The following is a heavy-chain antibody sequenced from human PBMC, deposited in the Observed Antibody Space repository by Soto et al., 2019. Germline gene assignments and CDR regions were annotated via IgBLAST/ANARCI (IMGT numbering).Heavy chain of an antibody. J-gene: IGHJ4*02. CDR2: INAGNGNT. V-gene: IGHV1-3*05. CDR3: ARSIVVVTALDY. CDR1: GYTFTSYA. Sequence: QVQLVQSGAEEKKPGASVKVSCKASGYTFTSYAMHWVRQAPGQRLEWMGWINAGNGNTKYSQKFQGRITNTRETAGSTGYKELSSLRSENTAVYYCARSIVVVTALDYWGQGTLVTVSS. D-gene: IGHD2-21*02.